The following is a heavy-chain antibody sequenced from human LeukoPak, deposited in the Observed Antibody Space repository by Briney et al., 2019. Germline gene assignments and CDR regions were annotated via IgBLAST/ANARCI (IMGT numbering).Heavy chain of an antibody. CDR1: GYTFTDYY. J-gene: IGHJ4*02. D-gene: IGHD1-26*01. CDR2: INPNSGGT. CDR3: ATMGATNFDH. V-gene: IGHV1-2*02. Sequence: ASVMVSCKASGYTFTDYYMHWVRQAPGQGLEWLGWINPNSGGTSYAQKFQGRVTMTRDTSISTAYMEVSRPRSDDTAVYYCATMGATNFDHWGQGTLVTVSS.